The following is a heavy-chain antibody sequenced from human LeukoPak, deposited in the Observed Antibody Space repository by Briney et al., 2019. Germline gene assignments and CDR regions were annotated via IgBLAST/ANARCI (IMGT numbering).Heavy chain of an antibody. Sequence: SETLSLTCAVYGGSFSGYYWTWIRQPPGKGLEWIGEINHSGSTNYNPSLKSRVTISVDTSKNQFSLNLSSVTAADTAVYYCATEIQNIAGRVYWGQGTLVTVSS. V-gene: IGHV4-34*01. CDR3: ATEIQNIAGRVY. D-gene: IGHD6-6*01. J-gene: IGHJ4*02. CDR2: INHSGST. CDR1: GGSFSGYY.